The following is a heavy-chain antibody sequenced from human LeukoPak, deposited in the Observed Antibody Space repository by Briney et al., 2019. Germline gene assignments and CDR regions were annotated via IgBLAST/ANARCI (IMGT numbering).Heavy chain of an antibody. CDR2: ITGGSNTI. Sequence: GGSLRLSCAASGFTFDTYGMNWVRQAPGKGLEWVSFITGGSNTIYYADSVKGRFTISRDNAKNSLYLQMNSLRVEDTAAYYCARDRMRGSFDYWGQGTLVTVSS. J-gene: IGHJ4*02. CDR1: GFTFDTYG. V-gene: IGHV3-48*01. D-gene: IGHD2/OR15-2a*01. CDR3: ARDRMRGSFDY.